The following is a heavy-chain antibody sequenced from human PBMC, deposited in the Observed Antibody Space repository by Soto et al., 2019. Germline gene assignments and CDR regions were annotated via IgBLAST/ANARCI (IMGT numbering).Heavy chain of an antibody. CDR1: GGTFSSYA. V-gene: IGHV1-69*13. D-gene: IGHD3-22*01. J-gene: IGHJ4*02. Sequence: SVKVSCKASGGTFSSYAISWVRQAPGQGLEWMGGVIPIFGTANYAQKFQGRVTITADESTSTAYMELSSLRSEDTAVYYCARYYYDSSGYYYYFDYWGQGTLVTVSS. CDR2: VIPIFGTA. CDR3: ARYYYDSSGYYYYFDY.